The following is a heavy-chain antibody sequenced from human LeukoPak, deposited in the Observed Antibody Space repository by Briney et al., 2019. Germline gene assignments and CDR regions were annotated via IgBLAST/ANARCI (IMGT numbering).Heavy chain of an antibody. V-gene: IGHV4-59*11. D-gene: IGHD1-26*01. CDR3: ARGGASSRYFGY. J-gene: IGHJ4*02. CDR2: VLYRGDT. CDR1: GGSISGHF. Sequence: SETLSLTCTDSGGSISGHFWSWIRQPPGKGLEWIGFVLYRGDTNYSPSFNGRVTISLDTSKSQFSLNLNSVIAADTAVYFCARGGASSRYFGYWGQGTLITVSS.